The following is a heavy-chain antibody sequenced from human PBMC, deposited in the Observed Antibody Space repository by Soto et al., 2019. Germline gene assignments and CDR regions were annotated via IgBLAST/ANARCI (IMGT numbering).Heavy chain of an antibody. V-gene: IGHV1-18*01. D-gene: IGHD1-1*01. CDR2: ISAYNGNT. J-gene: IGHJ4*02. CDR1: GYTFTSYG. Sequence: ASVKVSCKASGYTFTSYGISWVRQAPGQGLEWMGWISAYNGNTNYAQKLQGRVTMTTDTTTSTAYVELRGLGSDDTAVYYCARDWSLEPGVCGYWGQGTLVTVSS. CDR3: ARDWSLEPGVCGY.